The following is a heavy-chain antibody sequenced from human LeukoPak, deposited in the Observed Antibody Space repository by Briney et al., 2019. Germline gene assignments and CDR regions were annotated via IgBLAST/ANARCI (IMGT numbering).Heavy chain of an antibody. CDR3: VTLAVAGY. V-gene: IGHV3-64D*09. Sequence: GGPVRLSCSASGFTFSSYAMHWARQAPGKGLEYVSAISHDGVTTYYADSVKGRFTIFRDNSKNTLYLQMSSLRAEDTAVYYCVTLAVAGYWGQGTVVTVSS. CDR1: GFTFSSYA. CDR2: ISHDGVTT. J-gene: IGHJ4*02. D-gene: IGHD6-19*01.